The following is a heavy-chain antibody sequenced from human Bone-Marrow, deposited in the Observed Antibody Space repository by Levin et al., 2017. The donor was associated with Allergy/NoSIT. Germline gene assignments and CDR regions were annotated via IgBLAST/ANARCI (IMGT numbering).Heavy chain of an antibody. CDR3: ARVQGPYYSTNYVDY. D-gene: IGHD2-8*01. Sequence: ETLSLTCNVSGGSISINNFYWGWIRQPPGKGLEWIAYIFNSGTTYYNPSLKSRVTISVDTSNNQFSLKLRSVTAADTAVYYCARVQGPYYSTNYVDYWGQGSLVTVSS. CDR1: GGSISINNFY. J-gene: IGHJ4*02. V-gene: IGHV4-39*01. CDR2: IFNSGTT.